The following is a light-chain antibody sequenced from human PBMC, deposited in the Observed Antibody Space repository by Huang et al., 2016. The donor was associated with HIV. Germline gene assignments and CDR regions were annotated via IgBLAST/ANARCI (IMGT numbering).Light chain of an antibody. CDR2: DAS. Sequence: IVLTQSPVTLSLAPGQRATLSCRASQSVKTFLAWYQKKPGQAPRLLIHDASKRYPGVPSRFSGSGSGTAFTLTINSLEPEDFAIYYCQQRDNWLTFGGGTTVEI. V-gene: IGKV3-11*01. J-gene: IGKJ4*01. CDR1: QSVKTF. CDR3: QQRDNWLT.